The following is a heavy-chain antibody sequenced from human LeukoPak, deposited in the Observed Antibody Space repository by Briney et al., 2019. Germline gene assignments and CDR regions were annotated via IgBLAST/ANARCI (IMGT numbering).Heavy chain of an antibody. Sequence: PSETLSLTCTVSGGSVSSGSYYWSWIRQPPGKGLEWIGYIYYSGSTNYNPSLKSRVTISVDTSKNQFSLKLSSVTAADTAVCYCAREETVTGYFDYWGQGTLVTVSS. V-gene: IGHV4-61*01. CDR2: IYYSGST. CDR3: AREETVTGYFDY. J-gene: IGHJ4*02. CDR1: GGSVSSGSYY. D-gene: IGHD4-17*01.